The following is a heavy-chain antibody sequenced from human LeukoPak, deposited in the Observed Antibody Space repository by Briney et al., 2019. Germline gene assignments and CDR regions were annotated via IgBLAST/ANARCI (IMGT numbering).Heavy chain of an antibody. CDR1: GFTFSSYA. J-gene: IGHJ6*03. V-gene: IGHV3-30*04. CDR3: ARHGTITMVRGRLRYYYMDV. D-gene: IGHD3-10*01. Sequence: GGSLRLSCAASGFTFSSYAMHWVRQAPGKGLEWVAVISYDGSNKYYADSVKGRFTISRDNSKNTLYLQMNSLRAEDMAVYYCARHGTITMVRGRLRYYYMDVWGKGATVTISS. CDR2: ISYDGSNK.